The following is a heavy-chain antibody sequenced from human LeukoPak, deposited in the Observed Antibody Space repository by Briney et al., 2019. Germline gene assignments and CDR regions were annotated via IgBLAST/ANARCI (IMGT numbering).Heavy chain of an antibody. CDR1: GGSFSGYY. J-gene: IGHJ4*02. CDR2: INHSGST. Sequence: SETLSLTCAVYGGSFSGYYWGWIRQPPGKGLEWIGEINHSGSTNYNPSLKSRVTISVDTSKNQFSLKLSSVTAADTAVYYCARGGIVVPYNYWGQGTLVTVSS. CDR3: ARGGIVVPYNY. V-gene: IGHV4-34*01. D-gene: IGHD3-22*01.